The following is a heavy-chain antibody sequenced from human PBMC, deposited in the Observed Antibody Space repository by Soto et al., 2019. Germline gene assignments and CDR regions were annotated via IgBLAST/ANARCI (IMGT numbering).Heavy chain of an antibody. CDR2: IYPGDSDT. J-gene: IGHJ6*02. Sequence: HGESLKISCKGSGYSFTSYWIGWVRQMPGKGLEWMGIIYPGDSDTRYSPSFQGQVTISADKSISTAYLQWSSLKASDTAIYYCARHDVDTAMVISVWGQGTTVTVSS. CDR1: GYSFTSYW. D-gene: IGHD5-18*01. V-gene: IGHV5-51*01. CDR3: ARHDVDTAMVISV.